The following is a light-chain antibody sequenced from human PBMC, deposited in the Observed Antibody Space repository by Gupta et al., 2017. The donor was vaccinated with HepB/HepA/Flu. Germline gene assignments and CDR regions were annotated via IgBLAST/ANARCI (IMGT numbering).Light chain of an antibody. CDR3: SSHASSNNLV. CDR1: SSDVGGYNF. CDR2: EVD. J-gene: IGLJ2*01. V-gene: IGLV2-8*01. Sequence: QSALTQPPSASASPGPSVAISCTGTSSDVGGYNFVSWYQQHPGKAPKLMIYEVDKRPSGVPDRFSGSKSGNTASLTVSGHQGEDEADYYGSSHASSNNLVFGGGTKLTVL.